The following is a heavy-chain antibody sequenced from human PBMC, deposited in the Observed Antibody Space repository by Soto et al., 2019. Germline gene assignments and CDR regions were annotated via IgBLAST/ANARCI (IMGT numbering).Heavy chain of an antibody. D-gene: IGHD1-26*01. CDR1: GYSFTNYW. Sequence: PGESLKISCQGSGYSFTNYWIAWVREMPGKGLEWMGIIYAGDSDTRYSPSFQGQVTISVDKSISTAYLQWSSLKASDTAIYYCARRVGVEVDYYQHYYMDVWGKGTTVTVSS. V-gene: IGHV5-51*01. J-gene: IGHJ6*03. CDR2: IYAGDSDT. CDR3: ARRVGVEVDYYQHYYMDV.